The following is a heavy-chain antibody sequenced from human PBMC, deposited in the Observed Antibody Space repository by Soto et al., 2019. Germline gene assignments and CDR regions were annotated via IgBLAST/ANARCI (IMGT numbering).Heavy chain of an antibody. CDR2: IYYSGST. CDR3: ARQASGYYYGWFDP. Sequence: PSETLSLTCTVSSGSISSYYWSWIRQPPGKGLEWIGYIYYSGSTNYNPSLKSRVTMSVDTSNNQFSLKLSSVTAADTAVYYCARQASGYYYGWFDPWGQGTLVTVSS. V-gene: IGHV4-59*08. CDR1: SGSISSYY. D-gene: IGHD3-22*01. J-gene: IGHJ5*02.